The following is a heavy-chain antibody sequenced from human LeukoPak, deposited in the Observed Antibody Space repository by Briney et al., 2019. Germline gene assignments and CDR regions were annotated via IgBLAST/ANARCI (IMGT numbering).Heavy chain of an antibody. J-gene: IGHJ4*02. CDR1: GYTFTGYY. CDR2: MNPNSGNT. V-gene: IGHV1-8*02. CDR3: ARIAAAGNRRLNY. D-gene: IGHD6-13*01. Sequence: ASVKVSCKASGYTFTGYYMHWVRQATGQGLEWMGWMNPNSGNTGYAQKFQGRITMTRNTSISTAYMELSSLTSADTAVYYCARIAAAGNRRLNYWGQGTLVTVSS.